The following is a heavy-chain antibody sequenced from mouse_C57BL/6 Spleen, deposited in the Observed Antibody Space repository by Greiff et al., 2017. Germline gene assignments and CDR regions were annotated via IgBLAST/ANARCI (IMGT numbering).Heavy chain of an antibody. CDR1: GYTFTDYE. Sequence: VKLMESGAELVRPGASVTLSCKASGYTFTDYEMHWVKQTPVHGLEWIGAIDPETGGTAYNQKFKGKAILTADKSSSTAYMELRRLTSEDSAVYYCTRSRDPRGFAYWGQGTLVTVSA. J-gene: IGHJ3*01. CDR3: TRSRDPRGFAY. V-gene: IGHV1-15*01. D-gene: IGHD3-3*01. CDR2: IDPETGGT.